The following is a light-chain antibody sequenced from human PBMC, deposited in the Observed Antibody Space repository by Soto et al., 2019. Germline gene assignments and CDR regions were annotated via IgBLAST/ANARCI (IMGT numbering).Light chain of an antibody. CDR3: QKYNSAPIT. CDR2: AAS. CDR1: QGVGIY. J-gene: IGKJ4*01. V-gene: IGKV1-27*01. Sequence: DIQMTQSPSSLSASLGDRVTMTCRASQGVGIYLAWFQQRPGNTPNLLIYAASTLQSGVPSRFSGSGSVTDFTLTISSLQPEDAATYYCQKYNSAPITFGGGTRVEIK.